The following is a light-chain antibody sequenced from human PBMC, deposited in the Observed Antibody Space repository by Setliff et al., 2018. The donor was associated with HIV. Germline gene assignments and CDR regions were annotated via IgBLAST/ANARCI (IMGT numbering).Light chain of an antibody. Sequence: QSVLTQPASVSGSPGQSITISCTGTSSDVGGYNYVSWYQQHPGKAPKLIIYEVRNRPSGVSSRFSGSKSGNTASLTISGLQTEDEADYYCSSYAITNTLPFGTGTKVTV. CDR1: SSDVGGYNY. J-gene: IGLJ1*01. V-gene: IGLV2-14*01. CDR3: SSYAITNTLP. CDR2: EVR.